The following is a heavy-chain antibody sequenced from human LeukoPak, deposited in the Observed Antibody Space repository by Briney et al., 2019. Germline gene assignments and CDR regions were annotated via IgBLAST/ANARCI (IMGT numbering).Heavy chain of an antibody. CDR3: ARGAWAVARQGRYNWFDP. V-gene: IGHV4-34*01. CDR1: GGSFSGYY. Sequence: PSETLSLTCAVYGGSFSGYYWSWIRQPPGKGLEWIGEINHSGSTNYNPSPKSRVTISVDTSKNQFSLKLSSVTAADTAVYYCARGAWAVARQGRYNWFDPWGQGTLVTVSS. CDR2: INHSGST. D-gene: IGHD4-23*01. J-gene: IGHJ5*02.